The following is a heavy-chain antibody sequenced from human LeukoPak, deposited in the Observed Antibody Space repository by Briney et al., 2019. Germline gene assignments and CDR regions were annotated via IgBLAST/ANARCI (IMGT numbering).Heavy chain of an antibody. D-gene: IGHD3-10*01. Sequence: GGSLRLSCAASGFTFSSYAMTWVRQAPGKGLAWASTVGAGGRRTYYADSVRGRFTISRDNSKNTLYLQMNTLRAEDTAVYYCAKGLDYYGSGSYDHWGQGTLVTVSS. V-gene: IGHV3-23*01. J-gene: IGHJ4*02. CDR3: AKGLDYYGSGSYDH. CDR2: VGAGGRRT. CDR1: GFTFSSYA.